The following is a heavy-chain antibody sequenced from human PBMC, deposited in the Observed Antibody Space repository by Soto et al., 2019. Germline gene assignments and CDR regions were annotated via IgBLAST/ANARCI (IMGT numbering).Heavy chain of an antibody. CDR1: GGSISSGGYS. CDR3: ARGRRVYSYGSTFDY. Sequence: TLSLTCAVSGGSISSGGYSWSWIRQPPGKGLEWIGYIYHSGSTNYNPSLKSRVTISVDTSKNQFSLKLSSVTAADTAVYYCARGRRVYSYGSTFDYWGQGTLVTVSS. V-gene: IGHV4-30-2*01. J-gene: IGHJ4*02. D-gene: IGHD5-18*01. CDR2: IYHSGST.